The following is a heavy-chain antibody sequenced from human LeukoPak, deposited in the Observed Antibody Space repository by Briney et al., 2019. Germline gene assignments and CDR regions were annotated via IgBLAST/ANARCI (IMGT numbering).Heavy chain of an antibody. Sequence: SETLSLTCTVSGGSISSYYWSWIRQPPGKGLEWIGYIYYSGSTNYNPSLKSRVTISVDTSKNQFSLKLSSVTAADTAVYYCAREGDSSGYYHIRMYAFDIWGQGTMVTVSS. CDR1: GGSISSYY. J-gene: IGHJ3*02. V-gene: IGHV4-59*01. CDR3: AREGDSSGYYHIRMYAFDI. D-gene: IGHD3-22*01. CDR2: IYYSGST.